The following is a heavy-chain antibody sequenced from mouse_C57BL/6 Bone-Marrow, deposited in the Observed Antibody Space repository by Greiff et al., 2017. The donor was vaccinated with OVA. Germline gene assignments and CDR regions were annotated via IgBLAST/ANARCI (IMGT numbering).Heavy chain of an antibody. J-gene: IGHJ4*01. CDR1: GYTFTGYW. D-gene: IGHD2-5*01. Sequence: QVQLQQSGAELMKPGASVKLSCKATGYTFTGYWIEWVKQRPGHGLEWIGEILPGSGSTNYNEKFKGKATFTADTSSNTAYMQLSSLTTEDSAIYYWARTTPHYSNYEDAMDYWGQGTSVTVSS. V-gene: IGHV1-9*01. CDR3: ARTTPHYSNYEDAMDY. CDR2: ILPGSGST.